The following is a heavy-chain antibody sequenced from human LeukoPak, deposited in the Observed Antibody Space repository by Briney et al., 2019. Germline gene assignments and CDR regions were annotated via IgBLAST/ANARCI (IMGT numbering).Heavy chain of an antibody. CDR3: ARGGSYFYPHYYYYYMDV. D-gene: IGHD3-22*01. V-gene: IGHV4-34*01. CDR2: INHSGST. J-gene: IGHJ6*03. CDR1: GGSFSGYY. Sequence: SETLSLTCADYGGSFSGYYWSWIRQPPGKGLEWIGEINHSGSTNYNPSLKSRVTISVDTSKNQLSLKLSSVTAADTAVYYCARGGSYFYPHYYYYYMDVWGKGTTVTVSS.